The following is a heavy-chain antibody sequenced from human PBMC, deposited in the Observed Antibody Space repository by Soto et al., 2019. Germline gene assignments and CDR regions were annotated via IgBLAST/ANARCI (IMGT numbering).Heavy chain of an antibody. D-gene: IGHD2-15*01. V-gene: IGHV3-30-3*01. J-gene: IGHJ6*02. Sequence: QVQLVESGGGVVQPGGSLRLSCAASGFTFRNHAMHWVRQAPGKGLECLAVIAHAGSNAFNGDSVKGRFTVSRDNSKNTLDLYMNSLRSEDTGVYYCARGDREDILVVVGARPGEYGTDIWGQGTTVIVSS. CDR3: ARGDREDILVVVGARPGEYGTDI. CDR2: IAHAGSNA. CDR1: GFTFRNHA.